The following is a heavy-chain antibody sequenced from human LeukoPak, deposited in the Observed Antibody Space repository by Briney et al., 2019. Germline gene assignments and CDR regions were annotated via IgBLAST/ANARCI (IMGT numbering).Heavy chain of an antibody. D-gene: IGHD1-26*01. CDR3: ARDRVGATKTGAFDI. V-gene: IGHV1-18*01. CDR2: ISAYNGNT. CDR1: GYTFTSYG. J-gene: IGHJ3*02. Sequence: GASVKVSCKASGYTFTSYGISWVRQAPGQGLEWMGWISAYNGNTNYAQKLQGRVTMTTDTSTSTAYMELRSLRSDDTAVYYCARDRVGATKTGAFDIWGQGAMVTVSS.